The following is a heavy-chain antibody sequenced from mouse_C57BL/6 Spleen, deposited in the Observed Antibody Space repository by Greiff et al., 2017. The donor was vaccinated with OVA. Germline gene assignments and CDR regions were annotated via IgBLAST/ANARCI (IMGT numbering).Heavy chain of an antibody. V-gene: IGHV1-15*01. CDR2: IDPETGGT. Sequence: VQLQQSGAELVRPGASVTLSCKASGYTFTDYEMHWVKQTPVHGLEWIGAIDPETGGTAYNQKFKGKAILTADKSSSTAYMELRSLTSEDSAVYYCTYLLIRTRYFDVWGTGTTVTVSS. J-gene: IGHJ1*03. CDR3: TYLLIRTRYFDV. D-gene: IGHD1-1*01. CDR1: GYTFTDYE.